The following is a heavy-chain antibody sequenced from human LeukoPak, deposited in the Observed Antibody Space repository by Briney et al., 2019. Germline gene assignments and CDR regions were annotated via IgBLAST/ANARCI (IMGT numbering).Heavy chain of an antibody. J-gene: IGHJ4*02. CDR3: ARGGSGWWPFDY. V-gene: IGHV1-18*01. D-gene: IGHD6-19*01. Sequence: ASVEVSCKATGYTFTSYGISWVRQVPGQGLEWMGWLSAYNANTNYAQNLQGRVTLTTDTSTNTAYMELRGLRSDDTAVYYCARGGSGWWPFDYWGQGTLVTVSS. CDR2: LSAYNANT. CDR1: GYTFTSYG.